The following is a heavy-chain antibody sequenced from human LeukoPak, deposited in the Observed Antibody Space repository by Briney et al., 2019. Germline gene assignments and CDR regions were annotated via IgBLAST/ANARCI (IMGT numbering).Heavy chain of an antibody. CDR1: GYSISSGYY. D-gene: IGHD1-26*01. V-gene: IGHV4-38-2*02. CDR3: ARDTGSFPHVSFDN. J-gene: IGHJ3*02. CDR2: IYHSGST. Sequence: SETLSLTCTVSGYSISSGYYWGWIRQPPGKGLEWIGSIYHSGSTYYNPSLKSRVTISVDTSKNQFSLNLNSVTAADTAVYYCARDTGSFPHVSFDNWGQGTMVTVSS.